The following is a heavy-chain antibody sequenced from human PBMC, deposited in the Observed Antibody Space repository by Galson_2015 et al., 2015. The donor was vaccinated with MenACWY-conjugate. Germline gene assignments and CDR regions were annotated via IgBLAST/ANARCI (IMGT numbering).Heavy chain of an antibody. CDR3: ARSEQQLVPFVRIFDY. Sequence: SLRLSCAASGFTFSSYRMNWVRQAPGKGLEWVSSISSSSSYIYYADSVKGRFTISRDNAKNSLYLQMNSLRAEDTAVYYCARSEQQLVPFVRIFDYWGQGTLVTVSS. V-gene: IGHV3-21*01. D-gene: IGHD6-13*01. J-gene: IGHJ4*02. CDR2: ISSSSSYI. CDR1: GFTFSSYR.